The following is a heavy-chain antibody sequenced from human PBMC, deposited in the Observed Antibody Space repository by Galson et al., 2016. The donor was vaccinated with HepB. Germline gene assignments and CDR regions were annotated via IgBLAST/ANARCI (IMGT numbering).Heavy chain of an antibody. J-gene: IGHJ5*02. Sequence: SLRLSCAASGFTFDDYAMPWVRQAPGKGLEWVSGISWNSGNVGYADSVKGRFTISRDNAKNSLYRQMTSLRAEDTAFYYCAKAGTYSNNKGGFDPWGQGTLVTVSS. CDR1: GFTFDDYA. CDR2: ISWNSGNV. V-gene: IGHV3-9*01. CDR3: AKAGTYSNNKGGFDP. D-gene: IGHD6-13*01.